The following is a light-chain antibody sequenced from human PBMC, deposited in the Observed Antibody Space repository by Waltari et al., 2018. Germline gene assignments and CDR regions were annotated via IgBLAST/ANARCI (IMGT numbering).Light chain of an antibody. CDR1: ALANQY. V-gene: IGLV3-25*03. J-gene: IGLJ2*01. CDR2: KDT. CDR3: QSVDSSASYVI. Sequence: SYDLTQPPSVSVSPGQTARITCSGDALANQYAHWYQQKAGQAPVVMIYKDTQRPSGILGRFSGSSSGKTVTLTIRGGQAEDEAYYYCQSVDSSASYVIFGGGTKLTVL.